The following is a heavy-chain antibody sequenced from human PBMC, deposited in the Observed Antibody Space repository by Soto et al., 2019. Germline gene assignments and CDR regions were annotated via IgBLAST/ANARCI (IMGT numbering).Heavy chain of an antibody. D-gene: IGHD2-21*02. CDR2: IYYSGRT. CDR3: AGVIGGDSEYYFDF. CDR1: GVSISSGGYY. Sequence: PSETLSLTCTVSGVSISSGGYYWSWIRQHPGKGLEWIGNIYYSGRTYYNPSLKSRALLSVDTSKNHFSLTLRSVTAADSAMYHCAGVIGGDSEYYFDFSGQVALVTVSS. V-gene: IGHV4-31*03. J-gene: IGHJ4*02.